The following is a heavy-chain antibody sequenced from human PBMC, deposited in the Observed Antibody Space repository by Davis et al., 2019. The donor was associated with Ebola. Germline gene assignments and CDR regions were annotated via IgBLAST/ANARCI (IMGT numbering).Heavy chain of an antibody. Sequence: GESLKISCAASGFSFSGYYMNWVRQAPGKGLEWVSSISLSGGNTRYAGSVKGRFTISRDNAKNSLILQMNSLRAEDTAMYYCARDRRVSIFGVADMDVWGKGTTVTVSS. J-gene: IGHJ6*03. CDR2: ISLSGGNT. V-gene: IGHV3-21*01. CDR1: GFSFSGYY. CDR3: ARDRRVSIFGVADMDV. D-gene: IGHD3-3*01.